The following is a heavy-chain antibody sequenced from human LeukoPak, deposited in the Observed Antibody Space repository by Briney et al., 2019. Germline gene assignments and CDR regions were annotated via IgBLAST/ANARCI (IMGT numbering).Heavy chain of an antibody. CDR1: GYTFTDYY. V-gene: IGHV1-46*01. Sequence: ASVKVSCKASGYTFTDYYMHWVRQAPGQGLEWMGIVNPSGGGTRYAQRFQDRVTMTRDMSTSTVYMELSSLRSEDTAVYYCAREMDETTVTTSRVLYYYYYMDVWGKGTTVTVSS. D-gene: IGHD4-17*01. CDR3: AREMDETTVTTSRVLYYYYYMDV. J-gene: IGHJ6*03. CDR2: VNPSGGGT.